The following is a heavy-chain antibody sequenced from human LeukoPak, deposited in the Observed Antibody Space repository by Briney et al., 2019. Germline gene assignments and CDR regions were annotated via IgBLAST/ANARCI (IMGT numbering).Heavy chain of an antibody. J-gene: IGHJ4*02. Sequence: SETLSLTCTVSGGSINSYYWSWIRQPPGKGLEWIGYIYYTGSTNYNPSLKSRVTISGDTSKNQFSLKLSSVTAADTAVYYCARSLPPPGRYFDYWGQGTLVTVSS. CDR3: ARSLPPPGRYFDY. V-gene: IGHV4-59*01. CDR1: GGSINSYY. CDR2: IYYTGST.